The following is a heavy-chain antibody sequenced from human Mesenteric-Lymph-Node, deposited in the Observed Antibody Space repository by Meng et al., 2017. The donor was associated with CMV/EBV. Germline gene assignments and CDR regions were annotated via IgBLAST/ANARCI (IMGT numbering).Heavy chain of an antibody. CDR3: AKVLSPYYYGMDV. J-gene: IGHJ6*02. V-gene: IGHV3-30-3*01. CDR1: GFTFSSYT. Sequence: GESLKISCAASGFTFSSYTIHWVRQAPGKGLELVTVISYDGSSKFYADSVKGRFTVSRDNAKNSLYLQMNSLRAEDTAVYYCAKVLSPYYYGMDVWGQGTTVTVSS. CDR2: ISYDGSSK.